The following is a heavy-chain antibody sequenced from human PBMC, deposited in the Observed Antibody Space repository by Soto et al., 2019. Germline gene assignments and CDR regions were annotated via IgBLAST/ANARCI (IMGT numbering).Heavy chain of an antibody. CDR3: ARGWGYDSTDYYYAY. CDR2: IIPIFGTA. Sequence: QVQLVQSGAEVRKPGSSVRVSCKASGGSFNRHTISWERQAPGQGREWMGGIIPIFGTANHAQKSQSRVTIIADESTSTVYMEVNSLRSDDTAIYYCARGWGYDSTDYYYAYWGQGTLVIVSS. CDR1: GGSFNRHT. J-gene: IGHJ4*02. V-gene: IGHV1-69*01. D-gene: IGHD3-22*01.